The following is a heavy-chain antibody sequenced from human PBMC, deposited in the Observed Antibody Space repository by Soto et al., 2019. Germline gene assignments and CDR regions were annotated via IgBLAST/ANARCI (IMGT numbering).Heavy chain of an antibody. V-gene: IGHV1-8*01. J-gene: IGHJ5*02. CDR3: ARGQVVVVVAATLRGWFDP. CDR1: GYTFTSYD. Sequence: QVQLVQSGAEVKKPGASVKVSCKASGYTFTSYDINWVRQATGQGLEWMGWMNPNSGNTGYAQKFQGRVTMTRNTSISTAYMELSSLRAEDTAVYYCARGQVVVVVAATLRGWFDPCGQGTLVTVSS. D-gene: IGHD2-15*01. CDR2: MNPNSGNT.